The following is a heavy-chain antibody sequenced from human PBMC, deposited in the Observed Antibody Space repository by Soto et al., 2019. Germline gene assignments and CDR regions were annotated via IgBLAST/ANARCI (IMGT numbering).Heavy chain of an antibody. D-gene: IGHD6-25*01. CDR2: IFSNDEK. CDR3: ARTASPYYYYGMDV. V-gene: IGHV2-26*01. Sequence: QVTLKESGPVLVKPTETLTLTCTVSGFSLSNARMGVSWIRQPPGKALEWLAHIFSNDEKSYSTSLKSRLTISKDTSNSQVVLTMTNMDPVDTATYYCARTASPYYYYGMDVWGQGTTVTVSS. CDR1: GFSLSNARMG. J-gene: IGHJ6*02.